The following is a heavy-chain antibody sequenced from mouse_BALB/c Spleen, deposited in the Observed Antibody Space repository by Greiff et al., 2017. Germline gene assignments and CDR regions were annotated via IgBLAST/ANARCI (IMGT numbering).Heavy chain of an antibody. CDR3: ARDYDYGAMDY. CDR2: ISSGGST. J-gene: IGHJ4*01. CDR1: GFTFSSYA. V-gene: IGHV5-6-5*01. Sequence: DVKLVESGGGLVKPGGSLKLSCAASGFTFSSYAMSWVRQTPEKRLEWVASISSGGSTYYPDSVKGRFTISRDNARNILYLQMSSLRSEDTAMYYCARDYDYGAMDYWGQGTSVTVSS. D-gene: IGHD2-4*01.